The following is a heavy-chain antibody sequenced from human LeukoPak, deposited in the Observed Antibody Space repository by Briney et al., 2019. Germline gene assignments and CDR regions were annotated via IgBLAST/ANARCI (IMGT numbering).Heavy chain of an antibody. J-gene: IGHJ4*02. CDR1: GYTFTSYG. CDR2: ISAYNGNT. V-gene: IGHV1-18*01. CDR3: ARPSHKDSGSYYGF. D-gene: IGHD1-26*01. Sequence: ASVKVSCKASGYTFTSYGISWVRQAPGQGLEWMGWISAYNGNTNYAQKLQGRVTMTTDTSTSTAYMELRSLRSDDTAVYYCARPSHKDSGSYYGFWGQGTLVTVSS.